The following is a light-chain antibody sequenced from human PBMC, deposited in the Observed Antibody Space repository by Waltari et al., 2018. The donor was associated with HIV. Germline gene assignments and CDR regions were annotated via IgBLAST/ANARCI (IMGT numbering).Light chain of an antibody. V-gene: IGLV2-14*01. CDR1: SSDIGSYHY. Sequence: QSALTQPASVSGSLGQSITISCIGPSSDIGSYHYVSWYQHHPDTAPTLVIYDANARPSGVPFRFSGAKSGNTASLTISGLQAEDEADYYCSSYTSTSTLLFGGGTKVTVL. CDR2: DAN. CDR3: SSYTSTSTLL. J-gene: IGLJ3*02.